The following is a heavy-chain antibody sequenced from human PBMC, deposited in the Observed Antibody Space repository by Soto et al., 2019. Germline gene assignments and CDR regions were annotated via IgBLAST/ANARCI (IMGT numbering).Heavy chain of an antibody. J-gene: IGHJ6*02. CDR3: ARDRGLGALGDRGLGG. D-gene: IGHD1-26*01. CDR2: ISYAGSNE. CDR1: DFTFSTYA. Sequence: QVQLVESGGGAVQPGTSLRLSCAASDFTFSTYAMQWVRPAPGKGLEWVALISYAGSNEYYADSVKGRFTISRDNSKNTPCLQMKGLRPEDTAVYYFARDRGLGALGDRGLGGWGQGTTVTVSS. V-gene: IGHV3-30-3*01.